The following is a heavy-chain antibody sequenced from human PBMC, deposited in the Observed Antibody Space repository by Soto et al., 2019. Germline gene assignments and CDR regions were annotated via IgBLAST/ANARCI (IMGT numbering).Heavy chain of an antibody. V-gene: IGHV1-69*13. CDR2: IIPIFGTA. CDR3: ARAVVGQQLVPYYYGMDV. CDR1: GGTFSSYA. J-gene: IGHJ6*02. Sequence: PVKVSCKASGGTFSSYAISWVRQAPGQGLEWMGGIIPIFGTANYAQKFQGRVTITADESTSTAYMELSSLRSEDTAVYYCARAVVGQQLVPYYYGMDVWGQGTTVTVSS. D-gene: IGHD6-13*01.